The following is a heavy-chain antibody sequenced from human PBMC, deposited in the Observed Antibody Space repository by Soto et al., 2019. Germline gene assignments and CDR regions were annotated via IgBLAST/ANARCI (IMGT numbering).Heavy chain of an antibody. Sequence: GGSLRLSCAASGFTFSSYAMHWVRQAPGKGLEWVAVISYDGSNKYYADSVKGRFTISRDNSKNTLYLQMNSLRAEDTAVYYCARDSSITMIVVVITYFDYWGQGTLVTVSS. CDR2: ISYDGSNK. V-gene: IGHV3-30-3*01. CDR3: ARDSSITMIVVVITYFDY. J-gene: IGHJ4*02. CDR1: GFTFSSYA. D-gene: IGHD3-22*01.